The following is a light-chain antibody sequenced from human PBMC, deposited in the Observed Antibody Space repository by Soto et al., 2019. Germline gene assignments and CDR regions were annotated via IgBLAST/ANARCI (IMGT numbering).Light chain of an antibody. CDR1: SSDVGGYTY. CDR2: EVS. CDR3: SSYAGSNNLGV. Sequence: QSALTQPPSASGSPGQSVTISCTGTSSDVGGYTYVSWYQQHPGKAPKLMIYEVSKRPSGVPDRFSGSKSGNTASLTVSGLQAEDEADYYCSSYAGSNNLGVLGTGTKVTVL. J-gene: IGLJ1*01. V-gene: IGLV2-8*01.